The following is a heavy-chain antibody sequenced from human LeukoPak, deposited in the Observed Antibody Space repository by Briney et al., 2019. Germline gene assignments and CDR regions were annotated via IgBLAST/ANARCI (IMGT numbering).Heavy chain of an antibody. Sequence: SETLSLTCSVSGESIAATIYYWAWIRQPPGKGLEWIGSIYYGGNINYDPSLQSRVTISIDTSKNQFSLSLTSVTAADTAAYFCARQIRYTYDPNWFHPWGQGTLVTVSS. CDR3: ARQIRYTYDPNWFHP. CDR2: IYYGGNI. J-gene: IGHJ5*02. CDR1: GESIAATIYY. V-gene: IGHV4-39*01. D-gene: IGHD5-12*01.